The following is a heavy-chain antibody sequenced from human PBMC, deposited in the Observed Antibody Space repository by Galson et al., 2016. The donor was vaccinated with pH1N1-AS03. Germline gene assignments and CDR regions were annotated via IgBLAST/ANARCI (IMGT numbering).Heavy chain of an antibody. V-gene: IGHV1-46*01. CDR3: ARRYYFYY. CDR1: GYTLTRYY. D-gene: IGHD3-16*02. Sequence: SVKVSCKASGYTLTRYYMHWVRQAPGQGLEWMGIIDPSGGPTTYAPKFQGRITITTDTSTSTVYMELVSLRSEDTAVYDCARRYYFYYWGQGTLVTVSS. J-gene: IGHJ4*02. CDR2: IDPSGGPT.